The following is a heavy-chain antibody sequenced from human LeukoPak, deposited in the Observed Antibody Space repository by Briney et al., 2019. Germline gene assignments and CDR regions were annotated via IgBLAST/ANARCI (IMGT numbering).Heavy chain of an antibody. V-gene: IGHV3-30*18. J-gene: IGHJ4*02. CDR3: AKEYSSSFTL. CDR2: ISYDGSNK. CDR1: GFTFSSYD. Sequence: GGSLRLSCAASGFTFSSYDMHWVRQAPGKGLEWVAVISYDGSNKYYADSVKGRFTISRDDSKNTLYLQMNSLRAEDTALYYCAKEYSSSFTLWGQGTLVTVSS. D-gene: IGHD6-13*01.